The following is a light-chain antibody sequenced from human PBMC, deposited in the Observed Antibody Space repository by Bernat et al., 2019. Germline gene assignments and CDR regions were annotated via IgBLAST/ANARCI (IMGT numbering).Light chain of an antibody. V-gene: IGKV1-9*01. CDR1: QGISSY. Sequence: DIQLTQSPSFLSASVGDRVTITCRASQGISSYLAWYQQKPGKAPKLLIYAASTLQSGVPSRFSGSGSGTEFTLTISSLQPEDLATYYCQQLNSYPLTFGGGTQVEI. CDR3: QQLNSYPLT. CDR2: AAS. J-gene: IGKJ4*01.